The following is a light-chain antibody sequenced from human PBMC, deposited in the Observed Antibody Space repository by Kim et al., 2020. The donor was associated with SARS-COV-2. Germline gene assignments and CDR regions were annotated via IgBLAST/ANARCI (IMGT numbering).Light chain of an antibody. CDR1: SSDVVSYNL. J-gene: IGLJ1*01. V-gene: IGLV2-23*02. Sequence: GQSITISCTGTSSDVVSYNLVSWYQQHPGKAPTLMIYEVGKRPSGISNRFSGSKSGNTASLTISGLQAEDEADYYCCSYAGSSTYVFGTGTKVTVL. CDR3: CSYAGSSTYV. CDR2: EVG.